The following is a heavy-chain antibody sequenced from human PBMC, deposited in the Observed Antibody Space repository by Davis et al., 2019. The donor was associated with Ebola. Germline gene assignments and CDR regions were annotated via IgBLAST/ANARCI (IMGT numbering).Heavy chain of an antibody. Sequence: ASVKVSCKASGYTFTSYGISWVRQAPGQGLEWMGWTSAYNGHTDYAQKLQDRVSMTTDTSTRTAYMELRSLRSDDTAVYYCAVSAAAGTPYYLDFWGQGTLVTVSS. D-gene: IGHD6-13*01. CDR2: TSAYNGHT. V-gene: IGHV1-18*01. J-gene: IGHJ4*02. CDR1: GYTFTSYG. CDR3: AVSAAAGTPYYLDF.